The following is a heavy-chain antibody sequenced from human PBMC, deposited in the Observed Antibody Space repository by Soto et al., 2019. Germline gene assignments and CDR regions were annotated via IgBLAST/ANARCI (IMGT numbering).Heavy chain of an antibody. CDR2: IYYSGST. J-gene: IGHJ4*02. CDR1: GGSISSGGYY. D-gene: IGHD6-13*01. V-gene: IGHV4-31*03. Sequence: QVQLQESGPGLVKPSQTLSLTCTVSGGSISSGGYYWSWIRQHPGKGLEWIGYIYYSGSTYYNPSLKSRVTISVDTSKNKFSLKLSSGTAADTAVYYCAREYGVGREQQLVGGFDYWGQGTLVTVSS. CDR3: AREYGVGREQQLVGGFDY.